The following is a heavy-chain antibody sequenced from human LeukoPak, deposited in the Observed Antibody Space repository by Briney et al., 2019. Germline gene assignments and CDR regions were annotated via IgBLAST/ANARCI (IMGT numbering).Heavy chain of an antibody. CDR2: ISSSSSYI. V-gene: IGHV3-21*01. J-gene: IGHJ5*02. CDR3: ARAGTEMRYCSSTSCSYWFDP. Sequence: PGGSLRLSCAASGFTFSSYSMNWVRQAPGKGLEWVSSISSSSSYIYYADSVKGRFTISRDNAKNSLYLQMNSLRAKDTAVYYCARAGTEMRYCSSTSCSYWFDPWGQGTLVTVSS. D-gene: IGHD2-2*01. CDR1: GFTFSSYS.